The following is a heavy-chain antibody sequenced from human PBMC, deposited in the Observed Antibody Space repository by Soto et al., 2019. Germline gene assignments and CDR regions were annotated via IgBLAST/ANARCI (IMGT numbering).Heavy chain of an antibody. Sequence: VQLLESGGGLVQPGGSLRLSCAASGFTCSFCAMNWVRQAPGKGLEWVSSIRGSGGDTYYPDSVKGRFTISRDNSKNTLYLQMNSLRVEDTAVYYCVKVHSYSFYNFDYRGHGTLVTVSS. J-gene: IGHJ4*01. CDR2: IRGSGGDT. CDR3: VKVHSYSFYNFDY. CDR1: GFTCSFCA. D-gene: IGHD3-16*01. V-gene: IGHV3-23*01.